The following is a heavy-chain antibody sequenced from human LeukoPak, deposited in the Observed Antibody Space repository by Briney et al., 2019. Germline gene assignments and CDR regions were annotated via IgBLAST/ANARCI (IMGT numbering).Heavy chain of an antibody. V-gene: IGHV3-30*04. J-gene: IGHJ4*02. CDR1: GFTFSSYA. CDR3: ARGAPQEYCSGGSCPYFDY. Sequence: GGSLRLSCAASGFTFSSYAMHWVRQAPGKGLEWVAVISYDGSNKYYADSVKGRFTISRDNSKNTLYLQMNSLRAEDTAVYYCARGAPQEYCSGGSCPYFDYWGQGTLVTVSS. D-gene: IGHD2-15*01. CDR2: ISYDGSNK.